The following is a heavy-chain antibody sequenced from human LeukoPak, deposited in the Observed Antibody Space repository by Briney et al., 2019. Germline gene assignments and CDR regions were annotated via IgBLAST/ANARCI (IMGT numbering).Heavy chain of an antibody. CDR3: ATLYAGSTDY. CDR1: GFTFSSYW. D-gene: IGHD2-8*01. Sequence: GGSLRHSCAASGFTFSSYWMSWVRQAPGKGLEWVANIKQDGSEKYYVDSVKGRFTISRDNAKNTLYLQMDSLRAEDTAVYYCATLYAGSTDYWGRGTLVTVSS. CDR2: IKQDGSEK. J-gene: IGHJ4*02. V-gene: IGHV3-7*01.